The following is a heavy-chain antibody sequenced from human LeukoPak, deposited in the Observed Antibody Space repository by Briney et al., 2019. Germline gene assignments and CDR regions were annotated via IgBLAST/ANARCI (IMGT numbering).Heavy chain of an antibody. CDR2: IYDSGNT. D-gene: IGHD3-22*01. V-gene: IGHV4-39*07. J-gene: IGHJ3*02. CDR1: GGSIGNSDSY. Sequence: KPSETLSITCTVSGGSIGNSDSYWGWIRQPPGKGLEWVGSIYDSGNTYYNPSLKSRVTISVDTSKNQFSLKLSSVTAADTAVYYCARVLGAMIGLHAFDIWGQGTMVTVSS. CDR3: ARVLGAMIGLHAFDI.